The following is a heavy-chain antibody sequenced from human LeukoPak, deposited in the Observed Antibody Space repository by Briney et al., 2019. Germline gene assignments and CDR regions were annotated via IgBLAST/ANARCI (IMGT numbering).Heavy chain of an antibody. D-gene: IGHD3-10*01. CDR1: GFTFSDYW. Sequence: PGGSLRLSCAVSGFTFSDYWMHWVRQAPGKGLVWVSRINGNGRSTAYAGSVKGRFTISRDNAKNTLYLQMNSLRVEDTAVYYCPGADAGVADAGWFDPWGQGTLVTVSS. CDR3: PGADAGVADAGWFDP. CDR2: INGNGRST. J-gene: IGHJ5*02. V-gene: IGHV3-74*01.